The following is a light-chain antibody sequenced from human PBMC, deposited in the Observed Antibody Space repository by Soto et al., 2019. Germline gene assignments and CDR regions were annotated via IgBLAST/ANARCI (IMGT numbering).Light chain of an antibody. J-gene: IGLJ2*01. CDR3: ASWDSSLTGGV. CDR1: RPNIGNNI. Sequence: QSALTQPPSVSAAPGQKVTISCSGSRPNIGNNIVSWYQQLPGTAPKLLIYEDNKRPSGIPDRFSGSKSGTSATLGITGLQTGDEAEYYCASWDSSLTGGVFGGGTKVTVL. CDR2: EDN. V-gene: IGLV1-51*02.